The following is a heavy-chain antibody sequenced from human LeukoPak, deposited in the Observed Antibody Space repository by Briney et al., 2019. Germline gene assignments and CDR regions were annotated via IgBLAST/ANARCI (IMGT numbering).Heavy chain of an antibody. CDR1: GYSISSGYY. V-gene: IGHV4-38-2*02. Sequence: SETLSLTCTVSGYSISSGYYWGWIRQPPGKGLEWIGSIYHSGSTYYNPSLKSRVTISVDTSKNKFSLKLSSVTAADTAVYYCARSDGYGLVGIWGQGTMVTVSS. J-gene: IGHJ3*02. D-gene: IGHD5-18*01. CDR2: IYHSGST. CDR3: ARSDGYGLVGI.